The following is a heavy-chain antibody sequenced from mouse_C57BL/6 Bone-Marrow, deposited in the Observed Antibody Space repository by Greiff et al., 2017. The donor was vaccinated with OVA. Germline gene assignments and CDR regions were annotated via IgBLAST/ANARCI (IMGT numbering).Heavy chain of an antibody. CDR2: IYIGNGYT. CDR3: ARRDHYYGSLWFAY. J-gene: IGHJ3*01. V-gene: IGHV1-58*01. CDR1: GYTFTSYG. Sequence: EVKLVESGAELVRPGSSVKMSCKTSGYTFTSYGINWVKQRPGQGLEWIGYIYIGNGYTEYNEKFKGKATLTSDTSSSTAYMQLSSLTSEDSAIYFCARRDHYYGSLWFAYWGQGTLVTVSA. D-gene: IGHD1-1*01.